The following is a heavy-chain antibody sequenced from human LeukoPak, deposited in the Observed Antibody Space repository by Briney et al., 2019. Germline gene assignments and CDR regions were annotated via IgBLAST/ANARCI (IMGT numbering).Heavy chain of an antibody. V-gene: IGHV3-48*04. D-gene: IGHD1-26*01. J-gene: IGHJ6*03. CDR1: GFTFSSYS. Sequence: QPGGSLRLSCAASGFTFSSYSMNWVRQAPGKGLEWVSYISSSSSTIYYADSVKGRYTISRDNAKNSLYLQMNSLRAEDTAVYYCARAGGSYYYYYYYMDVWGKGTTVTVSS. CDR2: ISSSSSTI. CDR3: ARAGGSYYYYYYYMDV.